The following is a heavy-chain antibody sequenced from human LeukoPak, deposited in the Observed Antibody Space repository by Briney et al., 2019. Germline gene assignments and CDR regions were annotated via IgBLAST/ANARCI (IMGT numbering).Heavy chain of an antibody. CDR2: MSNDGRNE. CDR3: AKARYGSGSSFDN. CDR1: GFTFSWYG. J-gene: IGHJ4*02. D-gene: IGHD3-10*01. Sequence: GGSLRLSCAASGFTFSWYGMHWVRQAPGKVLEWVAFMSNDGRNEYYADSVKGRFTISRDNSKNTLFLQMNSLRANDTAVYFCAKARYGSGSSFDNWGQGTLVTVSS. V-gene: IGHV3-30*02.